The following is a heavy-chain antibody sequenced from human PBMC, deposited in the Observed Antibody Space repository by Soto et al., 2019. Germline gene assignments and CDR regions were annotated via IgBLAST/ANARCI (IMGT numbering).Heavy chain of an antibody. CDR2: IYDSGST. J-gene: IGHJ4*02. D-gene: IGHD3-10*01. CDR3: ARDRGGYRGLLAY. CDR1: GGSISSYY. V-gene: IGHV4-59*01. Sequence: QVQLQESGPGLVKPSETLSLTCTVSGGSISSYYWSWIRQPPGKGLEWMGYIYDSGSTIYNPSLKSRLTISLETSKNQFSLNLSSVTAADTAVYFCARDRGGYRGLLAYWGQGTLVTVSS.